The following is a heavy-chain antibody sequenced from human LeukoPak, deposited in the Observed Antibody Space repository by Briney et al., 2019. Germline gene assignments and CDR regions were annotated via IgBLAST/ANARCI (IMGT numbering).Heavy chain of an antibody. CDR1: GFTFRSC. V-gene: IGHV3-21*04. CDR3: ARSIQLWEPFDY. CDR2: ISSSGRYM. D-gene: IGHD5-18*01. Sequence: GGSLRLSCAASGFTFRSCMNWVRQAPGKGLEWVSAISSSGRYMYYADSVKGRFTISRDNSKNTLYLQMNSLRAEDTAVYYCARSIQLWEPFDYWGQGTLVTVSS. J-gene: IGHJ4*02.